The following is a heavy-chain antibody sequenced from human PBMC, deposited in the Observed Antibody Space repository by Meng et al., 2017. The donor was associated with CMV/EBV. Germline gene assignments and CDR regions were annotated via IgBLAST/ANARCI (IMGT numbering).Heavy chain of an antibody. CDR1: GFTFSDYY. Sequence: GESLKISCAASGFTFSDYYMSWIRQAPGKGLEWVSYISSSGSTIYYADSVKGRFTISRDNAKNSLYLQMSSLRAEDTAVYYCARGEGYYYYGMDVWGQGTTVTVSS. CDR3: ARGEGYYYYGMDV. CDR2: ISSSGSTI. J-gene: IGHJ6*02. V-gene: IGHV3-11*01.